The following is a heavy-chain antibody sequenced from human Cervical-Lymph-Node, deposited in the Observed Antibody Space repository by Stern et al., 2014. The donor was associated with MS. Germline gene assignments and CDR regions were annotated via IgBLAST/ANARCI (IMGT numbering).Heavy chain of an antibody. Sequence: VQLVKSGGGVVQPGRSLRLSCAASGFTFSNYGMHWVRQAPGKGLEWLAVIWYDGNKKYYADSVKGRFTISRDNSKNTLFLQMSSLTAEDTALYYCARGNWNYEGMGYWGQGTLVTVSS. CDR3: ARGNWNYEGMGY. J-gene: IGHJ4*02. CDR2: IWYDGNKK. CDR1: GFTFSNYG. V-gene: IGHV3-33*01. D-gene: IGHD1-7*01.